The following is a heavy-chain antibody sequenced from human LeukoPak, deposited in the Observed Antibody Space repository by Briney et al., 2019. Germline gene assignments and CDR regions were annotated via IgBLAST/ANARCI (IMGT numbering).Heavy chain of an antibody. CDR2: VYYSGKT. CDR1: GGSISNSGYY. Sequence: SETLSLTCTVSGGSISNSGYYWGWIRQPPGKGLEWIGSVYYSGKTNYNPSLKNRVTISVDTSKNQFSLKLSSVTAADTAVYYCAREALRQWLVPAYYFDYWGQGTLVTVSS. J-gene: IGHJ4*02. V-gene: IGHV4-39*07. CDR3: AREALRQWLVPAYYFDY. D-gene: IGHD6-19*01.